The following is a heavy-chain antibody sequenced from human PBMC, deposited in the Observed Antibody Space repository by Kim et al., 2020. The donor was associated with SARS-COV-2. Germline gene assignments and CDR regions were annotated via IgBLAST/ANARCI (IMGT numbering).Heavy chain of an antibody. Sequence: GGSLRLSCAASGFTFSSYGMHWVRQAPGKGLEWVAVISYDGSNKYYADSVKGRFTISRDNSKNTLYLQMNSLRAEDTAVYYCAKDSTYSSSWYKPSYYYYYYGMDVWGQGTTVTVSS. V-gene: IGHV3-30*18. CDR2: ISYDGSNK. J-gene: IGHJ6*02. D-gene: IGHD6-13*01. CDR1: GFTFSSYG. CDR3: AKDSTYSSSWYKPSYYYYYYGMDV.